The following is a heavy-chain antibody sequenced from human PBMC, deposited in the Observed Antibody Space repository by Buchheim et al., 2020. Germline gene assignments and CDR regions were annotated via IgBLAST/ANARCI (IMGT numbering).Heavy chain of an antibody. CDR1: GFNFNGYA. D-gene: IGHD6-13*01. Sequence: EVQLLESGGGLVQPGGSLRLSCAASGFNFNGYAMSWVRQAPGKGLEWVSTISNSGGSTYYADSVKGRFTISRANSKNTLYMQLNSLRVEDTALYYCAKGSQTASGILDYWGQGTL. J-gene: IGHJ4*02. V-gene: IGHV3-23*01. CDR2: ISNSGGST. CDR3: AKGSQTASGILDY.